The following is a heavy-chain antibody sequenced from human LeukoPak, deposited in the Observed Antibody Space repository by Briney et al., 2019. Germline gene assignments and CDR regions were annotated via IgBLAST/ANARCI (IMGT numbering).Heavy chain of an antibody. CDR2: ISSSSSYI. CDR3: ARGGWDAFDI. Sequence: PGGSLRLSCAASGFTFSSDAMSWVRQAPGKGLEWVSSISSSSSYIYYADSVKGRFTISRDNAKNSLYLQMNSLRAEDTAVYYCARGGWDAFDIWGQGTMVTVSS. J-gene: IGHJ3*02. D-gene: IGHD2-15*01. CDR1: GFTFSSDA. V-gene: IGHV3-21*01.